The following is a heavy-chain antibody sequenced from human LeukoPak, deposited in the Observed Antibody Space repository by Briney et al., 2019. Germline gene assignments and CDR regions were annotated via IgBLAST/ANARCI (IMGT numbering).Heavy chain of an antibody. Sequence: SETLSLTCTVSGGSVSSGSYYWSWIRQPPGKGLEWIGYIYYSGSTYYNPSLKSRVTISVDTSKNQFSLRLSSVTAADTAVYYCARAPYSGSYVGAFDIWGQGTMVTVSS. V-gene: IGHV4-30-4*01. CDR3: ARAPYSGSYVGAFDI. CDR2: IYYSGST. CDR1: GGSVSSGSYY. D-gene: IGHD1-26*01. J-gene: IGHJ3*02.